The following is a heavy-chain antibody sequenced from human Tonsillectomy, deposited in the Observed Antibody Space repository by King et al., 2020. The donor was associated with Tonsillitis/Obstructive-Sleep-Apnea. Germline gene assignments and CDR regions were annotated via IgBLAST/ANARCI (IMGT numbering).Heavy chain of an antibody. V-gene: IGHV3-7*02. CDR3: ASNRRGYGWVKSSGWQLQY. Sequence: VQLVESGGGLVQPGGSLRLSCAASGFTFSTYWMSWVRQAPGKGLEWVANIKQDGSEKYYVDSVKGRLTISRDNAKNSLYLQMNSLRAEDTAVYYCASNRRGYGWVKSSGWQLQYWGQGTLVTVSA. CDR2: IKQDGSEK. J-gene: IGHJ4*02. D-gene: IGHD6-19*01. CDR1: GFTFSTYW.